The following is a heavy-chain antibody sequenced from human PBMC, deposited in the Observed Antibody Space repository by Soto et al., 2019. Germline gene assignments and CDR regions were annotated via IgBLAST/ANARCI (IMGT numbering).Heavy chain of an antibody. CDR1: GFTFSSYG. D-gene: IGHD3-10*01. V-gene: IGHV3-30*18. J-gene: IGHJ6*02. CDR3: AKDLITMVRGVTPKGSVPPYGMDV. CDR2: ISYERSNK. Sequence: GGALRLSFAASGFTFSSYGMHRVRQAPGKGLERVAVISYERSNKYYADNVKGRFTISRDNSKNTLYLQMNSLRAEDTAVYYCAKDLITMVRGVTPKGSVPPYGMDVWGQGTTVTVSS.